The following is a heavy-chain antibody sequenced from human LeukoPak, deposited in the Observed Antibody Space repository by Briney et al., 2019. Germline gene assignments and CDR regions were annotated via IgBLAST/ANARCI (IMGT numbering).Heavy chain of an antibody. Sequence: PSETLSLTCTVSGGSISTYYWSWIRQPPGKGLEWIGYIYYSGSTNYNPSLKSRVTISVDTSKNQFSLKLSSVTAADTAVYYCASRWVLTGEPYWGQGTLVTVSS. CDR2: IYYSGST. CDR1: GGSISTYY. CDR3: ASRWVLTGEPY. J-gene: IGHJ4*02. D-gene: IGHD7-27*01. V-gene: IGHV4-59*12.